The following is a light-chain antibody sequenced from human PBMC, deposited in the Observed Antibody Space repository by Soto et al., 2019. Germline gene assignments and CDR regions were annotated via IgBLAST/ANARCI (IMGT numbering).Light chain of an antibody. V-gene: IGKV3-11*01. J-gene: IGKJ1*01. CDR2: DAS. Sequence: EIVLTQSPATLSLSPGERATLSCRASQSISNYLAWYQHKPGQAPRLLIYDASSRATGIPARFGGSGSGTDFTPTISSLEPEDFAVYFCQLRSNWPPTWTFGQGTKVEVK. CDR3: QLRSNWPPTWT. CDR1: QSISNY.